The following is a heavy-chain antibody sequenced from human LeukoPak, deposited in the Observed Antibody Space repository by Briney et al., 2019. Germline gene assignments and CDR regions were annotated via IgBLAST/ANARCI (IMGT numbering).Heavy chain of an antibody. CDR1: GFTFSSYA. J-gene: IGHJ4*02. Sequence: GGSLRLSCAASGFTFSSYAMHWVRQAPGKGLEWVAVISYDGSNKYYADSVKGRFTISRDNSKNTLYLQMNSLRAEDTAVYYCARDQVEGATXFDYWGQGTLVTVSS. CDR3: ARDQVEGATXFDY. CDR2: ISYDGSNK. V-gene: IGHV3-30-3*01.